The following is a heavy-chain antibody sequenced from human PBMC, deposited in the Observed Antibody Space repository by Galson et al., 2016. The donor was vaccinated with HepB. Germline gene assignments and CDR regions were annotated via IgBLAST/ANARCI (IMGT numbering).Heavy chain of an antibody. Sequence: SVKVSCKASGYTFTVYGLNWVRQAPGQGLEWMGWINTNTGNPTYAQGFTGRFVFSLDTSVSTAYLQISSLKTEDTAVYFCARGVRNWFDPWGQGTRVTVSA. CDR2: INTNTGNP. CDR1: GYTFTVYG. V-gene: IGHV7-4-1*02. CDR3: ARGVRNWFDP. J-gene: IGHJ5*02.